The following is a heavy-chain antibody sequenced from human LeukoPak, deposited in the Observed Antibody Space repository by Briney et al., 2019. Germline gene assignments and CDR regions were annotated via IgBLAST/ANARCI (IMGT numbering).Heavy chain of an antibody. D-gene: IGHD3-10*01. CDR2: ISSSSSTI. J-gene: IGHJ5*02. Sequence: PGGSLRLSCAASGFTFSSYSMNWVRQAPGEGLEWVSYISSSSSTIYYADSVKGRFTISRDNAKNSLYLQMNSLRAEDTAVYYCARGTGVLLWFGERLNWFDPWGQGTLVTVSS. V-gene: IGHV3-48*01. CDR1: GFTFSSYS. CDR3: ARGTGVLLWFGERLNWFDP.